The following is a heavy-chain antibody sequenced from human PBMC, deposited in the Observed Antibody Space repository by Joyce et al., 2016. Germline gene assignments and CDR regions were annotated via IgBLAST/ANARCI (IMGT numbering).Heavy chain of an antibody. CDR2: ISDNGGKT. V-gene: IGHV3-23*01. CDR1: EFTFSNYA. D-gene: IGHD4/OR15-4a*01. J-gene: IGHJ3*02. CDR3: AREKKIEMLTYGVDI. Sequence: EVQLLESGGGLVQPGGSLRLSCAASEFTFSNYAMSWVRKAPGKGLEWVSAISDNGGKTYYADSVKGRFTVSRDNSKNRLYLQMNSLRVEDTAIYFCAREKKIEMLTYGVDIWGQGTMVAVSS.